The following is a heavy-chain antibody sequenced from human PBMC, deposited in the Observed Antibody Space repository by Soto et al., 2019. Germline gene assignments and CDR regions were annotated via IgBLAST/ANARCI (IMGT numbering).Heavy chain of an antibody. J-gene: IGHJ4*02. Sequence: EVQLVESGGGLVQPGGSLRLSCAASGFTFSNYAMTWVRQAPGKGLEWVSYIGGSTTPIFYADSVKGRFTISRDNAKNSLYMQMNSLRDEDTAVYYCARDSGMAGADDYWGQGTLVTVSS. D-gene: IGHD6-13*01. CDR3: ARDSGMAGADDY. CDR1: GFTFSNYA. CDR2: IGGSTTPI. V-gene: IGHV3-48*02.